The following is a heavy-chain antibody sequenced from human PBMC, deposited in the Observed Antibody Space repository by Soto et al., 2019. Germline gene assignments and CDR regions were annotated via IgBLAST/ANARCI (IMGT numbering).Heavy chain of an antibody. J-gene: IGHJ6*03. V-gene: IGHV4-39*01. CDR3: ARRGRGYCGSTSCYGNYYYYMDV. CDR2: IYYSGST. D-gene: IGHD2-2*01. Sequence: SETLSLTCTVSGGSISSSSYYWSWIRQPPGKGLAWIGSIYYSGSTYYNPSLKSRVTISVDTSKNQFSLKLSSVTAADTAVYYCARRGRGYCGSTSCYGNYYYYMDVWGKGTTVTVSS. CDR1: GGSISSSSYY.